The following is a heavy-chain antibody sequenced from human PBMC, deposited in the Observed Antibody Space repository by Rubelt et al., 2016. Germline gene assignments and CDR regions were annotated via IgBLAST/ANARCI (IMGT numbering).Heavy chain of an antibody. D-gene: IGHD1-26*01. V-gene: IGHV3-49*05. J-gene: IGHJ4*02. CDR3: TRGLGATTFRFVDY. Sequence: VQLVESGGGLVKPGRSLRLSCTASGFTFGDYAMSWFRQAPGKGLEWVGFIRSKAYGGTTEYAASVKGRFTISRDDSKSIAYLQMNSLKTEDTAVYYCTRGLGATTFRFVDYWGQGTLVTVSS. CDR2: IRSKAYGGTT. CDR1: GFTFGDYA.